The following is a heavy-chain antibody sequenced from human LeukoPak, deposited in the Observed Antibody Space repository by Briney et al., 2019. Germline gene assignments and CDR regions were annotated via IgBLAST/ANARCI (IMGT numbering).Heavy chain of an antibody. CDR1: GYTFTSYD. CDR2: MNPKNGHT. D-gene: IGHD3-10*01. V-gene: IGHV1-8*01. J-gene: IGHJ4*02. Sequence: GASVKVSCTASGYTFTSYDINWVRQATGQGLEWMGLMNPKNGHTVYAQRFQGRVTMTRNTSISTAYMELSSLRSEDTAVYYCARVLWFGELSPGYWGQGTLVTVSS. CDR3: ARVLWFGELSPGY.